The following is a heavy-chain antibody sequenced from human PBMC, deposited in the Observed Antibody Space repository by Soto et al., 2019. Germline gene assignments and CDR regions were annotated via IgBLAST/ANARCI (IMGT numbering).Heavy chain of an antibody. CDR2: IIPILGTA. D-gene: IGHD4-4*01. Sequence: QVQLVQSGAEVKKPGSSVKVSCKASGGTFSSYAISWVRQAPGQGLEWMGGIIPILGTANYAQKFQGRVTITADESTSTAYMELSSLRSEDTAVYYCASLFTVTAPYYYYGMDVWGQGTTVTVSS. J-gene: IGHJ6*02. CDR3: ASLFTVTAPYYYYGMDV. CDR1: GGTFSSYA. V-gene: IGHV1-69*01.